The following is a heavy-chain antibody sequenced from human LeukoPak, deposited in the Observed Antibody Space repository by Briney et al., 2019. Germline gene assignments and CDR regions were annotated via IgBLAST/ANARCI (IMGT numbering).Heavy chain of an antibody. Sequence: GGSLRLSCAASGFTFSSYNMNWVRQPPGKGLEWVSYISSSSSTIYYADSVKGRFTISRDNAKNSLYVQVNSLRAEDRAVYYCGGVSIDYWGRGTLVTVSS. J-gene: IGHJ4*02. CDR1: GFTFSSYN. CDR3: GGVSIDY. CDR2: ISSSSSTI. V-gene: IGHV3-48*04.